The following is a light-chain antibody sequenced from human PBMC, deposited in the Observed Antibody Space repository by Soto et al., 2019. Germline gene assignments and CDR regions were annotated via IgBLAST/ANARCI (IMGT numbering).Light chain of an antibody. Sequence: EIVMTQSPATLSVSPGERATLSCRASQSVSSNLAWYQQKPGQAPRLLIYGASTRATGIPARFSGSGSGTEFTLTISSLQSEDFAVYYCQQDNNWTPGTFGQGTKVEIK. V-gene: IGKV3-15*01. J-gene: IGKJ1*01. CDR3: QQDNNWTPGT. CDR1: QSVSSN. CDR2: GAS.